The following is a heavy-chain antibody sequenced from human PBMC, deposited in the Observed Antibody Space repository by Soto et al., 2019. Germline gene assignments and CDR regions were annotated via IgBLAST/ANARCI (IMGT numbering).Heavy chain of an antibody. J-gene: IGHJ1*01. CDR3: ARGLYGNWYQLLSEYFQH. V-gene: IGHV1-8*01. CDR2: MNPNSGNT. Sequence: ASVKVSCKASGYTFTSYDINWVRQATGQGLEWMGWMNPNSGNTGYAQKFQGRVTMTRNTSISTAYMELSSLRSEDTAVYYCARGLYGNWYQLLSEYFQHRGQGTLVTVSS. CDR1: GYTFTSYD. D-gene: IGHD2-2*01.